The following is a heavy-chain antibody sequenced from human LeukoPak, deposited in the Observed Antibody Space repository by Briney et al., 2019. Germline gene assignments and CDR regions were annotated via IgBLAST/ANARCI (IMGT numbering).Heavy chain of an antibody. D-gene: IGHD2-2*01. J-gene: IGHJ3*02. CDR1: GYTFTGYY. V-gene: IGHV1-2*02. Sequence: ASVKVSCKASGYTFTGYYMHWVRQAPGQGLEWMGWINPNSGGTNYAQKFQGRVTMTRDTSISTAYMELSRLRSDDTAVYYCARERGGVYCSSTSCHEDAFDIWGQGTMVTVSS. CDR2: INPNSGGT. CDR3: ARERGGVYCSSTSCHEDAFDI.